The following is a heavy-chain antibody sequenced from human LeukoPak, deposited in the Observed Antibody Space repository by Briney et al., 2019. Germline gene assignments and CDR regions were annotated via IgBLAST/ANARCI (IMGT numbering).Heavy chain of an antibody. CDR2: IWYDGSNK. CDR1: GFTFSSYG. CDR3: ARYKYCSSTSCYYYGMDV. V-gene: IGHV3-33*01. Sequence: GGSLRLSCAASGFTFSSYGMHWVRQAPGKGLEWVAVIWYDGSNKYYADSVKGRFTISRDNAKNSLYLQMNSLRAEDTAVYYCARYKYCSSTSCYYYGMDVWGQGTTVTVSS. J-gene: IGHJ6*02. D-gene: IGHD2-2*01.